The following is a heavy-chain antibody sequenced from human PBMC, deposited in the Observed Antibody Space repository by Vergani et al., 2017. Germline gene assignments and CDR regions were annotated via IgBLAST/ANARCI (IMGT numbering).Heavy chain of an antibody. Sequence: QLQLLESGPGLVKPSETLSLTCTVSGGSINSSYYYWGWIRHPPGKGLEWIGSIYYSGSTYYNPSLKRRVTISVDTSRNQFSLKLSSVTAADTAVYYYARHLGRWFSGGYWGQGTLVTVSS. CDR1: GGSINSSYYY. D-gene: IGHD3-10*01. CDR2: IYYSGST. V-gene: IGHV4-39*01. J-gene: IGHJ4*02. CDR3: ARHLGRWFSGGY.